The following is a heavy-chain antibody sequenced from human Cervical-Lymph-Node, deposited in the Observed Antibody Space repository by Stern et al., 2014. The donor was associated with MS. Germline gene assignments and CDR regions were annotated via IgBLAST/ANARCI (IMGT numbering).Heavy chain of an antibody. Sequence: EVQLEESGGGVIQPGGSLRLSCTASGFTVSRDYMPWVRQAPGQGLEWVSLITIVGSTFYTDSVKGRFTISRDDSKNTVYLHMTSLRAEDTAMYYCARDTSSPERSDWWGQGTLVTVSS. D-gene: IGHD1-1*01. V-gene: IGHV3-53*01. CDR2: ITIVGST. CDR3: ARDTSSPERSDW. J-gene: IGHJ4*02. CDR1: GFTVSRDY.